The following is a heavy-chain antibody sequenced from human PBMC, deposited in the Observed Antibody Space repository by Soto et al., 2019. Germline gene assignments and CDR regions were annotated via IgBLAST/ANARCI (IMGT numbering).Heavy chain of an antibody. V-gene: IGHV3-43*01. J-gene: IGHJ4*02. CDR3: AKDGVVVAAGYFDY. CDR2: ISWDVGST. D-gene: IGHD2-15*01. CDR1: GFTFDDYT. Sequence: EVQLVESGGVVVQPGGSLRLSCAASGFTFDDYTMHWVRQAPGKGLEWVALISWDVGSTYYADSVKGRFTISRDNSKNSLYLQMSSLRTEDTALYYCAKDGVVVAAGYFDYWGQGTLVTVSS.